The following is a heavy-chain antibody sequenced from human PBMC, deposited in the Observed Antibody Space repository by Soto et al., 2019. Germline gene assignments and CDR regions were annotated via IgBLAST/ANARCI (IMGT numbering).Heavy chain of an antibody. CDR3: ARDQYDFRSCYYYSAMEV. Sequence: QVQLQESGPGLVKPSETLSLTCIVSGGSVSSESHYWSWIRHTPGKGLEWIGYIYYTGSTNYNPSLKGRVTMSVDTSRDQVSLRLRSVSRADTAVYYCARDQYDFRSCYYYSAMEVWGQGTKVTGSS. D-gene: IGHD3-3*01. CDR2: IYYTGST. V-gene: IGHV4-61*01. CDR1: GGSVSSESHY. J-gene: IGHJ6*02.